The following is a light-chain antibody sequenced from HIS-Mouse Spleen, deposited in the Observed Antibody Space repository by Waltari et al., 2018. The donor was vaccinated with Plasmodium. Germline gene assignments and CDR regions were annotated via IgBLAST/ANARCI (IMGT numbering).Light chain of an antibody. CDR2: KAS. CDR1: QSISSW. CDR3: QQYNSYSYT. Sequence: DIQMTQSPPTLPASVGDRVTITCRSSQSISSWLAWYQQKPGKAPKLLIYKASSLESGVPSRFSGSGSGTEFTLTISSLQPDDVATYYCQQYNSYSYTFGQGTKLEIK. V-gene: IGKV1-5*03. J-gene: IGKJ2*01.